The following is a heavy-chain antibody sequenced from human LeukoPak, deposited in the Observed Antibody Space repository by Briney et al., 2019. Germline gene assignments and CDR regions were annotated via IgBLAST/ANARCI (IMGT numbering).Heavy chain of an antibody. CDR2: IYHSGST. J-gene: IGHJ6*02. V-gene: IGHV4-30-2*01. Sequence: SETLSLTCAVSGGSISSGGYSWSWIRQPPGKGLEWIGYIYHSGSTYYNPSLKSRVTISVDTSKKQFSLKLSSVTAADTAVYYCARGGNEYGSSLVYYGMDVWGQGTTVTVSS. D-gene: IGHD6-6*01. CDR3: ARGGNEYGSSLVYYGMDV. CDR1: GGSISSGGYS.